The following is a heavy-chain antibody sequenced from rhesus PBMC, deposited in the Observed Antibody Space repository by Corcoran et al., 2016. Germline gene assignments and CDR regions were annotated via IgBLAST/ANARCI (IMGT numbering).Heavy chain of an antibody. CDR2: INPSNGNT. V-gene: IGHV1-200*01. J-gene: IGHJ4*01. CDR1: GSTFTSYG. D-gene: IGHD6-31*01. Sequence: QVQLVQSGAEVKKPGASVKLSCKAPGSTFTSYGINWVGQAPGQGLEGMGWINPSNGNTGYAQKFQGRVTMTRDTSTITAYMELSSLRSEDTAVYYCARGGSGWFDYWGQGVLVTVSS. CDR3: ARGGSGWFDY.